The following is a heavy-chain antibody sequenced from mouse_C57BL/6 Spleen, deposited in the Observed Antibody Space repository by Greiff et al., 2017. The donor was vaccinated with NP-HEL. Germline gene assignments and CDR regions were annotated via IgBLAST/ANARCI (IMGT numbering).Heavy chain of an antibody. D-gene: IGHD2-2*01. CDR3: ARGGYDNYWYFDV. J-gene: IGHJ1*03. V-gene: IGHV1-52*01. Sequence: VQLQQPGAELVRPGSSVKLSCKASGYTFTSYWMHWVKQRPIQGLEWIGNIDPSDSETHYNQKFKDKATLTVDKSSSTAYMQLSSLTSEDSAIYYCARGGYDNYWYFDVWGTGTTVTVSS. CDR1: GYTFTSYW. CDR2: IDPSDSET.